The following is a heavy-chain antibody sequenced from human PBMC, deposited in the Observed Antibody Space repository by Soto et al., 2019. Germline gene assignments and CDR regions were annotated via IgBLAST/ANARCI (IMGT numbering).Heavy chain of an antibody. CDR3: VRASMPKAHFDS. Sequence: SETLSLTCTVSGGSIRGYYWSWIRQSAGMGLEWIGRMHTSGSTNYNPSLKSRVTFSADMSKNQISLKLTSVTAADTALYYCVRASMPKAHFDSWGQGTLVTVSS. V-gene: IGHV4-4*07. CDR2: MHTSGST. J-gene: IGHJ4*02. CDR1: GGSIRGYY. D-gene: IGHD2-2*01.